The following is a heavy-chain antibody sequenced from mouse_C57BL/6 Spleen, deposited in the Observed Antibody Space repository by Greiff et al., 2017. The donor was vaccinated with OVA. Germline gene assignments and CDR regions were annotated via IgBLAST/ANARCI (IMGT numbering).Heavy chain of an antibody. J-gene: IGHJ1*03. CDR1: GFTFSDYG. D-gene: IGHD3-3*01. Sequence: DVKLVESGGGLVKPGGSLKLSCAASGFTFSDYGMHWVRQAPEKGLEWVAYISSGSSTIYYADTVKGRFTISRDNAKNTLFLQMTSLRSEDTAMYYCARRDSQHWYFDVWGTGTTVTVSS. CDR2: ISSGSSTI. V-gene: IGHV5-17*01. CDR3: ARRDSQHWYFDV.